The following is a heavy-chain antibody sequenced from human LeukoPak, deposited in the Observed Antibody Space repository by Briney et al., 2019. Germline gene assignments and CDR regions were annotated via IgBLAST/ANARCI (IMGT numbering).Heavy chain of an antibody. J-gene: IGHJ4*02. V-gene: IGHV3-53*01. D-gene: IGHD6-19*01. CDR3: ARAKYNSGLFDY. CDR2: IYSDGRT. Sequence: GSLRLSCAASGFTVSSNYVSWVRQAPGKGLEWVSLIYSDGRTYYADSVKGRFTISRDNSKNTLYLQMNSLRAEDTAVYYCARAKYNSGLFDYWGQGTLVTVSS. CDR1: GFTVSSNY.